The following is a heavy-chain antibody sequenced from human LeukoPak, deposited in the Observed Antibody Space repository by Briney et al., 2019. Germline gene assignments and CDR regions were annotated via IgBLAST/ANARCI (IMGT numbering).Heavy chain of an antibody. CDR2: IYYSGST. CDR3: ACSPPNWFDP. V-gene: IGHV4-59*01. CDR1: GGTISSYY. D-gene: IGHD3-10*02. J-gene: IGHJ5*02. Sequence: SETLSLTCTVSGGTISSYYWSWIRQPPGKGLEWIGCIYYSGSTNYNPSLKSRVTISVDTSKNQFSLKLSSVTAADTAVYYCACSPPNWFDPWGQGTLVTVSS.